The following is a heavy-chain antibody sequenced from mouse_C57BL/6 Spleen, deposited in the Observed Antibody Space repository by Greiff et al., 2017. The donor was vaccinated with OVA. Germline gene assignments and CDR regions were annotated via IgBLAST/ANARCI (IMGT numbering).Heavy chain of an antibody. D-gene: IGHD1-1*01. CDR2: IDPETGGT. V-gene: IGHV1-15*01. Sequence: QVHVKQSGAELVRPGASVTLSCKASGYTFTDYEMHWVKQTPVHGLEWIGAIDPETGGTAYNQKFKGKAILTADKSSSTAYMELRSLTSEDSAVYYCTRTGYGSKGPFDYWGQGTTLTVSS. J-gene: IGHJ2*01. CDR3: TRTGYGSKGPFDY. CDR1: GYTFTDYE.